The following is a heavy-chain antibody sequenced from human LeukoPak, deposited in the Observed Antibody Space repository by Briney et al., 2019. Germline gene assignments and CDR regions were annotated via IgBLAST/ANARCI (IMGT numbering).Heavy chain of an antibody. Sequence: SETLSLTCAVSGGSISSGGYSWSWIRQPPGKGLEWIGNIYHSGSTYYNPSLRSRVTISVDTSKTQFSLKLSSVTAADTAVYFCARGPLAGGIDYWGQGTLVTVSS. V-gene: IGHV4-30-2*01. CDR2: IYHSGST. CDR1: GGSISSGGYS. J-gene: IGHJ4*02. D-gene: IGHD1-1*01. CDR3: ARGPLAGGIDY.